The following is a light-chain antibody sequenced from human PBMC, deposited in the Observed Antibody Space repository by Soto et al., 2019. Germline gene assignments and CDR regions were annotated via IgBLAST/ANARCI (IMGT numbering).Light chain of an antibody. CDR3: CSYAGSYSLVI. J-gene: IGLJ2*01. CDR2: DVT. V-gene: IGLV2-11*01. CDR1: SSDVGGYDY. Sequence: QSALTQPRSVSGSPGQSVTISCTGTSSDVGGYDYVSWYQQHPGEAPKLIIYDVTERPSGVPDRFSGSKSCNTASLTISGLQAEDEADYHCCSYAGSYSLVIFGGGTQLTVL.